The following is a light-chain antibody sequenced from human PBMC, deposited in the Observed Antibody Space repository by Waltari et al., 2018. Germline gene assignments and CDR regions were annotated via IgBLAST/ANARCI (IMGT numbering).Light chain of an antibody. CDR2: RSD. J-gene: IGLJ1*01. Sequence: QSVLTQPPSASGTPGQEVTISCSGTSSSVGSNFVFWYQQLPGAAPKLLIFRSDRRPSGVPDRISGSKSGTSASLVITGLRSEDEADYYCAVWDDSLSAYVFGTGTKVTVL. CDR1: SSSVGSNF. CDR3: AVWDDSLSAYV. V-gene: IGLV1-47*01.